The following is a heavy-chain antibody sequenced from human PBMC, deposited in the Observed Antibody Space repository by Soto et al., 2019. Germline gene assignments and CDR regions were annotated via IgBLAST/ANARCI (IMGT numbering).Heavy chain of an antibody. CDR1: GYTFTNYG. D-gene: IGHD3-9*01. Sequence: QVLLVQSGAEEKKPGASVKVSCKASGYTFTNYGIHWVRQAPGQGLEWLGWIHAGNGDTRYSPKGQGKATITRDTSASTAYMELRSLTSRDTAGLDCVTSDWAWWGQGTLVTVSS. J-gene: IGHJ4*02. V-gene: IGHV1-3*05. CDR2: IHAGNGDT. CDR3: VTSDWAW.